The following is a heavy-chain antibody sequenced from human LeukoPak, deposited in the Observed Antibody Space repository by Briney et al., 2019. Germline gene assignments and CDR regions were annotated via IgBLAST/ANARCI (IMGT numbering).Heavy chain of an antibody. CDR2: ISSSSSYI. CDR3: ARDYYGSGTNWFDP. J-gene: IGHJ5*02. CDR1: GFTFSSYS. Sequence: GGSLRLSCAASGFTFSSYSMTWVRQAPGKGLEWVSSISSSSSYIYYADSVKGRFTISRDNAKNSLYLQMNSLRAEDTAVYYCARDYYGSGTNWFDPWGQGTLVTVSS. D-gene: IGHD3-10*01. V-gene: IGHV3-21*01.